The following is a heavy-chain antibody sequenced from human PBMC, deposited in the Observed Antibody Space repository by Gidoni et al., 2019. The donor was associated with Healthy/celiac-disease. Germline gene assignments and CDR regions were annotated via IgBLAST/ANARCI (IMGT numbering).Heavy chain of an antibody. Sequence: EVQLLESGGGLVQPGGSLRLTCAASGFTFSSYAMSWVRQAPGKGLEWVSAISGSGGSTYYADSVKGRFTISRDNSKNTLYLQMNSLRAEDTAVYYCVRYQLQRNDPNDYWGQGTLVTVSS. CDR3: VRYQLQRNDPNDY. V-gene: IGHV3-23*01. J-gene: IGHJ4*02. D-gene: IGHD2-2*01. CDR2: ISGSGGST. CDR1: GFTFSSYA.